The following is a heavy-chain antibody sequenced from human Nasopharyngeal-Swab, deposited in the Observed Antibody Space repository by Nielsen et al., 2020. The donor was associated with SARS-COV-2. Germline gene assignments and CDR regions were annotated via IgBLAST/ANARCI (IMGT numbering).Heavy chain of an antibody. CDR3: AHITRGVERDTIFGVPLASLSYYYMDV. CDR2: LYWDDDQ. V-gene: IGHV2-5*02. Sequence: SGPTLVQPKQTLTLTYSLSGFSLTTSGVGVAWIRQPPGKALEWLALLYWDDDQRYNPSLKTRLIINKDTSKDQVVLTLTNMGPVDSGTYYCAHITRGVERDTIFGVPLASLSYYYMDVWGKGTTVTVSS. D-gene: IGHD3-3*01. CDR1: GFSLTTSGVG. J-gene: IGHJ6*03.